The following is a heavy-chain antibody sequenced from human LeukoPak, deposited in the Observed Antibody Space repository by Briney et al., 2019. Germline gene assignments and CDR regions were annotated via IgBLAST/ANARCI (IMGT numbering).Heavy chain of an antibody. Sequence: SETLSLTCNVSSGSMSSSDNYWSWIRQPAGKGLEWIGRIYMSGRTDYNPSLKSRLTMSIDTSKNQLSLKLRYVTATDTAVYYCAKTVASGTLRYFDSWGRGILVTVSS. J-gene: IGHJ4*02. CDR1: SGSMSSSDNY. CDR2: IYMSGRT. CDR3: AKTVASGTLRYFDS. D-gene: IGHD1-26*01. V-gene: IGHV4-61*02.